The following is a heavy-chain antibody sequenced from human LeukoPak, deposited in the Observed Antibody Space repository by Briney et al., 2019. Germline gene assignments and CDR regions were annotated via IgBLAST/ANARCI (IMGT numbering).Heavy chain of an antibody. J-gene: IGHJ5*02. V-gene: IGHV3-53*01. D-gene: IGHD5/OR15-5a*01. CDR3: ARERGGGGDVFDVWFDP. CDR1: GITVSTSY. CDR2: IYSSGNT. Sequence: GGSLRLSCAASGITVSTSYMSWVRQAPGKGLEWVSVIYSSGNTLYADSVRGRFTISRDNSNNTLHLQMNSLRAEDTAVYYCARERGGGGDVFDVWFDPWGQGTLVTVSS.